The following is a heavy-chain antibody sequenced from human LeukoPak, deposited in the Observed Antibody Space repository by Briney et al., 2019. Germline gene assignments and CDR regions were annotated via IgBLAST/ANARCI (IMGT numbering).Heavy chain of an antibody. Sequence: GRSLRLSCAASGFTFSSYAMHWVRQAPGKGLEWVAVIPYDGSNKYYADSVKGRFTISRDNSKNTLYLQMNSLRAEDTAVYYCASSYSSSGFDGMDVWGQGTTVTVSS. CDR3: ASSYSSSGFDGMDV. CDR1: GFTFSSYA. V-gene: IGHV3-30*04. J-gene: IGHJ6*02. CDR2: IPYDGSNK. D-gene: IGHD6-13*01.